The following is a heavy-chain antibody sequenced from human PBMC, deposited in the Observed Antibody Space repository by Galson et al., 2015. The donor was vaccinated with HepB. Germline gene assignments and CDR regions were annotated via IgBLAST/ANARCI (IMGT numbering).Heavy chain of an antibody. CDR1: GFTFSSYG. Sequence: SLRLSCAASGFTFSSYGMHWVRQAPGKGLEWVAVIWYDGSNKYYADSVKGRFTISRDNSKNTLYLQMNSLRAEDTAVYYCARGSKVVVAATPVYWGQGTLVTVSP. D-gene: IGHD2-15*01. CDR2: IWYDGSNK. J-gene: IGHJ4*02. V-gene: IGHV3-33*08. CDR3: ARGSKVVVAATPVY.